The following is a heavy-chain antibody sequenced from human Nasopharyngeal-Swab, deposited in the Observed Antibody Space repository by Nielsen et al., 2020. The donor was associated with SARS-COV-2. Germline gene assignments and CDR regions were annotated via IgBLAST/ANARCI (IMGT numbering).Heavy chain of an antibody. Sequence: SETLSLTCTVSGGSISSGGYSWSWIRQPPGKGLEWIGYIYHSGSTYYNPSLKSRVTISVDRSKNQFSLKLSSVTAADTAVYYCARDQEWEPYAFDIWGQGTMVTVSS. D-gene: IGHD1-26*01. V-gene: IGHV4-30-2*01. J-gene: IGHJ3*02. CDR1: GGSISSGGYS. CDR2: IYHSGST. CDR3: ARDQEWEPYAFDI.